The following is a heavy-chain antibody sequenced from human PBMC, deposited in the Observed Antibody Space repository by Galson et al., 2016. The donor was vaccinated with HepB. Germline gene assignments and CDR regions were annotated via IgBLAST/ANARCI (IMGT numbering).Heavy chain of an antibody. Sequence: SLRLSCAASGFVFSNFGLSWVRQAPGKGLEWVASISTRRTTYYSDSVKGRFTISRNNSKNTVYLQMNSLRAEDTAVYYCARDEDGDYLDYWGQGTLVTVSS. D-gene: IGHD4-17*01. J-gene: IGHJ4*02. CDR2: ISTRRTT. V-gene: IGHV3-66*01. CDR1: GFVFSNFG. CDR3: ARDEDGDYLDY.